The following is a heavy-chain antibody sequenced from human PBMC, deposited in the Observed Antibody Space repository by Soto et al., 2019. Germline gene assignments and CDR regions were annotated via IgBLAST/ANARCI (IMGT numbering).Heavy chain of an antibody. V-gene: IGHV4-31*03. CDR1: GASIRSGGYY. CDR2: IYYIGTS. Sequence: QVQLQESGPVLLKPSQTLSRTCTVSGASIRSGGYYWGWIRQDPGKGLEWIGFIYYIGTSYYNPSLESRITLSVDTSKNHFSLNLTSVTAADTAVYYCARVLRDVLSDRYYWYFDLWGRGTLVTVSS. J-gene: IGHJ2*01. D-gene: IGHD3-16*02. CDR3: ARVLRDVLSDRYYWYFDL.